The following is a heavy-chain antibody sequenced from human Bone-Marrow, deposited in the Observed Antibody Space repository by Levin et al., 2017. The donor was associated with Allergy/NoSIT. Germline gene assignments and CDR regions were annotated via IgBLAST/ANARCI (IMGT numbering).Heavy chain of an antibody. Sequence: GGSLRLSCAASGFTFSSYAMHWVRQAPGKGLEWVAVISYDGSNKYYADSVKGRFTISRDNSKNTLYLQMNSLRAEDTAVYYCARELLYCTNGVCPPRPFDYWGQGTLVTVSS. CDR1: GFTFSSYA. D-gene: IGHD2-8*01. CDR3: ARELLYCTNGVCPPRPFDY. CDR2: ISYDGSNK. V-gene: IGHV3-30-3*01. J-gene: IGHJ4*02.